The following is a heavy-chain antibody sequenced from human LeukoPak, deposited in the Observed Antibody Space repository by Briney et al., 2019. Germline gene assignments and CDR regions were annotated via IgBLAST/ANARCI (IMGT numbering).Heavy chain of an antibody. CDR3: ARRITMIVVVSPNDAFDI. Sequence: PSETLSLTCAVYGGSFSVYYWSWIRQPPGKGLEWIGEINHSGSTNYNPSLKSRVTISVGTSKNQFSLKLSSVTAADTAVYYCARRITMIVVVSPNDAFDIWGQGTMVTVSS. D-gene: IGHD3-22*01. CDR1: GGSFSVYY. J-gene: IGHJ3*02. V-gene: IGHV4-34*01. CDR2: INHSGST.